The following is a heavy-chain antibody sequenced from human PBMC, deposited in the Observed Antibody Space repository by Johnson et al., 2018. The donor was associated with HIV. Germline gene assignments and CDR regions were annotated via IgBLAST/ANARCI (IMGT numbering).Heavy chain of an antibody. CDR1: GFTFSGSA. J-gene: IGHJ3*02. CDR3: AKACGGNYDAFDS. V-gene: IGHV3-73*01. CDR2: IRGTANTYAT. Sequence: VQLVESGGGVVQPGGTLRLSCAASGFTFSGSATHWVRQTSGKGLEWVGRIRGTANTYATAYAASLNGRFTISRDDSMNTAYLQMNSLSAEETALYYCAKACGGNYDAFDSWGQGTMVTVS. D-gene: IGHD4-23*01.